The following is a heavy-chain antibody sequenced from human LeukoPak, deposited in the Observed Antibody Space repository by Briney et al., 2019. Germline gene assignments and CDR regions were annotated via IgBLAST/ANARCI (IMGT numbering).Heavy chain of an antibody. CDR1: GFTFSSYG. CDR3: AKAYDYYDSSGYYDY. J-gene: IGHJ4*02. D-gene: IGHD3-22*01. Sequence: GRSLRLSCAASGFTFSSYGMHWVRQAPGKGLEWVAVISYDGSNKYYADSVKGRFTISRDNSKNTLYLQMNSLRAEDTAVYYCAKAYDYYDSSGYYDYWGQGTLVTVSS. V-gene: IGHV3-30*18. CDR2: ISYDGSNK.